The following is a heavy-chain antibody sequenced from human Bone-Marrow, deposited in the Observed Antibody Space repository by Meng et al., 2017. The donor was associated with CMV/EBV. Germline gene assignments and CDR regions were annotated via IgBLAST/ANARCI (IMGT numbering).Heavy chain of an antibody. CDR3: ARELRFLEGYYYYGMDV. CDR1: GFTFSDYY. Sequence: SCAASGFTFSDYYMNWVRQAPGKGLEWVSSISSSSTIYYADSVKGRFTISRDNAKNSLYLQMNSLRAEDTAVYYCARELRFLEGYYYYGMDVWCQGTTVTVSS. J-gene: IGHJ6*02. D-gene: IGHD3-3*01. CDR2: ISSSSTI. V-gene: IGHV3-69-1*02.